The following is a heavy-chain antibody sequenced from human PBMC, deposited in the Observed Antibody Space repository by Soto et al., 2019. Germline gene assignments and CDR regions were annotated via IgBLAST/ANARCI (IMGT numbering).Heavy chain of an antibody. Sequence: PSETLSLTCTVSGGSISSYYWSWIRQPPGKGLEWIGYIYYSGSTNYNPSLKSRVTISVDTSKNQFSLKLSSVNAADTAVYCCAREYSNYFYDNKNWFDPWGQGTLVTVSS. CDR2: IYYSGST. J-gene: IGHJ5*02. V-gene: IGHV4-59*01. CDR1: GGSISSYY. D-gene: IGHD4-4*01. CDR3: AREYSNYFYDNKNWFDP.